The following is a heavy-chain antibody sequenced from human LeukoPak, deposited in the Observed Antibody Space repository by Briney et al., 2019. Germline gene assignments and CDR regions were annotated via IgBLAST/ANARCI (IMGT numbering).Heavy chain of an antibody. J-gene: IGHJ4*02. CDR1: GGSISSGGYY. CDR3: ARGPAYYYDSSGYCMDY. CDR2: IYYSGST. D-gene: IGHD3-22*01. Sequence: PSQTLSLTCTVSGGSISSGGYYWSWIRQHPGKGLEWIGYIYYSGSTYYKPSLKSRVTISVDTSKNQFSLKLSSVTAADTAVYYCARGPAYYYDSSGYCMDYWGQGTLVTVSS. V-gene: IGHV4-31*03.